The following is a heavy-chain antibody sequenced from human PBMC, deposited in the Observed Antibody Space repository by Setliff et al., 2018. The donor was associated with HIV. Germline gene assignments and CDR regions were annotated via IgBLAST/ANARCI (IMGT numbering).Heavy chain of an antibody. CDR2: IYYSGRT. Sequence: PSETLSLTCAVYGGSFSAYYWSWIRQHPGKGLEWIGYIYYSGRTYYNPSLKSRVTISVDTSEIQFSLKLSSVTAADTAVYYCARYCGGDCYPSAYYMDVWGKGTTVTVSS. V-gene: IGHV4-31*11. J-gene: IGHJ6*03. CDR3: ARYCGGDCYPSAYYMDV. D-gene: IGHD2-21*01. CDR1: GGSFSAYY.